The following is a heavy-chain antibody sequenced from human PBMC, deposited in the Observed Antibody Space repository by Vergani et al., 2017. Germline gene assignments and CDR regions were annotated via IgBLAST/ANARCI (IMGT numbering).Heavy chain of an antibody. D-gene: IGHD2-2*01. V-gene: IGHV4-59*12. J-gene: IGHJ3*02. CDR2: IYYSGST. CDR3: AREPLVVVPAAIKGGAFDI. Sequence: QVQLQESGPGLVKPSETLSLTCTVSGGSISSYYWSWIRQPPGKGLEWIGYIYYSGSTYYNPSLKSRVTISVDTSKNQFSLKLSSVTAADTAVYYCAREPLVVVPAAIKGGAFDIWGQGTMVTVSS. CDR1: GGSISSYY.